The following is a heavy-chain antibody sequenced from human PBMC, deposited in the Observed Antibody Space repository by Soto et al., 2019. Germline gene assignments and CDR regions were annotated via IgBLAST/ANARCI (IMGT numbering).Heavy chain of an antibody. CDR2: IIPTFGTA. D-gene: IGHD2-15*01. Sequence: SVKVSCKASGCTFSSYAISWVRQAPGQVLEWMGVIIPTFGTANYAQKFQGRVTITADESTSTAYMELSGLRSEDTAVYHCAKDAGTVVALYYFDYGGQGTLVTVSS. CDR3: AKDAGTVVALYYFDY. V-gene: IGHV1-69*13. CDR1: GCTFSSYA. J-gene: IGHJ4*02.